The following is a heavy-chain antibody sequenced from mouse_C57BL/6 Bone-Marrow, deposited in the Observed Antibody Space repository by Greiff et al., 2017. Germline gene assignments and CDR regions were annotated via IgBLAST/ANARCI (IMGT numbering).Heavy chain of an antibody. Sequence: QVQLKESGAELVRPGTSVKMSCKASGYTFTNYWIGWAKQRPGHGLEWIGDIYPGGGYTNYNEMFKGKATLTADQSSSTAYMQFSSLTSEDSAIYYCARGLYYGGDDWGQGTSVTVSS. CDR3: ARGLYYGGDD. D-gene: IGHD2-1*01. V-gene: IGHV1-63*01. J-gene: IGHJ4*01. CDR1: GYTFTNYW. CDR2: IYPGGGYT.